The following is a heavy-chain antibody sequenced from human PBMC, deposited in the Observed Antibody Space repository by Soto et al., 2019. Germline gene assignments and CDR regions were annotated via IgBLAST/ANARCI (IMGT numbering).Heavy chain of an antibody. Sequence: GASVKVSCKASGDTFTTYDINWVRQATGHGREWMVCINPNSGNIGYAQRFQGRVTMTRDAAIRTAYMEVGSLRSDDTAVYYCARGRASGSYYIIDYWGQGTLVNVSS. D-gene: IGHD3-10*01. V-gene: IGHV1-8*01. CDR1: GDTFTTYD. J-gene: IGHJ4*02. CDR2: INPNSGNI. CDR3: ARGRASGSYYIIDY.